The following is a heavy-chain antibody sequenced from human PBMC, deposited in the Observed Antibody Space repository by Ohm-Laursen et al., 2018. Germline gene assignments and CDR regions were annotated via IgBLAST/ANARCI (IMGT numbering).Heavy chain of an antibody. V-gene: IGHV3-23*01. CDR2: ISARDGYT. J-gene: IGHJ4*02. CDR3: ASETYYYDGSGCTLPGY. CDR1: GFTFSSYA. Sequence: SLRLSCAASGFTFSSYAISWVRQAPGKGLEWVSGISARDGYTYYADSVKGRFTISRDNSKKTLYMEMNSLRAEDTAVYYCASETYYYDGSGCTLPGYWGQGTLVTVSS. D-gene: IGHD3-22*01.